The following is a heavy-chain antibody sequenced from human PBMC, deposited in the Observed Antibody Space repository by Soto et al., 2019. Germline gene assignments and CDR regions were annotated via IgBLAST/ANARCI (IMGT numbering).Heavy chain of an antibody. V-gene: IGHV1-3*04. CDR3: VVSTGWWSFLY. D-gene: IGHD6-19*01. Sequence: QVQLVQSGAEVQRPGASVKVSCQASGYTFTTYDMHWVRQAPGQSLEWMGWIKTATGHEKYSQKFQDRVTMTRDTAASTGQMEFSSLRSEDTAVYFCVVSTGWWSFLYWGQGSLVTVAS. CDR2: IKTATGHE. J-gene: IGHJ1*01. CDR1: GYTFTTYD.